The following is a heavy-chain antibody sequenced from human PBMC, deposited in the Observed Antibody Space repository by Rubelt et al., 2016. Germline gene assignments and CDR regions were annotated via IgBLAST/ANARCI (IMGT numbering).Heavy chain of an antibody. CDR3: ARDCKSDDTSDYGKF. CDR2: IKQDGSEK. D-gene: IGHD3-22*01. V-gene: IGHV3-7*01. J-gene: IGHJ4*02. CDR1: GFTFSNYW. Sequence: EVQLVESGGGLVQPGGSLRLSCAASGFTFSNYWMTWVRQAPGRGLEWVANIKQDGSEKKYVDSVKGRFTISRDNAKNTLDLHMNSLRVDDTAGYYCARDCKSDDTSDYGKFCGQGTLVTVSS.